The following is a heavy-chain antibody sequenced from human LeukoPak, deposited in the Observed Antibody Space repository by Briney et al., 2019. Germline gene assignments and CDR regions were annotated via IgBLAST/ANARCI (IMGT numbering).Heavy chain of an antibody. J-gene: IGHJ4*02. CDR1: GFTFSDYA. D-gene: IGHD1-26*01. Sequence: GGSLRLSCAASGFTFSDYAMHWVRQAPGKGLEWVSSISSSSSYIYYADSVKGRFTISRDNSKNTLYLQMNSLRAEDTAVYYCARDKYPGSGSYYIFDYWGQGTLVTVSS. CDR2: ISSSSSYI. CDR3: ARDKYPGSGSYYIFDY. V-gene: IGHV3-21*01.